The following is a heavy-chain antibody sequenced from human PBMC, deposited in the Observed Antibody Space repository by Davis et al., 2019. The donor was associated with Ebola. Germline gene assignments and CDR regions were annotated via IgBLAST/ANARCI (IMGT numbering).Heavy chain of an antibody. Sequence: PGGSLRLSCAASGFTFSSYAMTWVRQAPGKGLEWISGISGSGAGTYHADSVKGRFTISRDNSKNTLYLQMNSLRVEDTAVYYCTTWLVNHFDHWGQGTLVTVSS. CDR3: TTWLVNHFDH. D-gene: IGHD6-19*01. J-gene: IGHJ4*02. CDR1: GFTFSSYA. CDR2: ISGSGAGT. V-gene: IGHV3-23*01.